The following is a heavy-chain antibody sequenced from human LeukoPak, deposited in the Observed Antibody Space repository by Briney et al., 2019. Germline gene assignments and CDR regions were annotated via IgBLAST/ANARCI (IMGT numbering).Heavy chain of an antibody. J-gene: IGHJ5*02. CDR1: GFTFSIYW. CDR2: IKQDGSEK. CDR3: ARGSYSSSWYNWFDP. Sequence: GGSLRLSCAASGFTFSIYWMSWVRQAPGKGLEWVANIKQDGSEKNYVDSVKGRFTISRDNAQNSLYLQMNSLRAEDTAVYYCARGSYSSSWYNWFDPWGQGTLVTVSS. V-gene: IGHV3-7*01. D-gene: IGHD6-13*01.